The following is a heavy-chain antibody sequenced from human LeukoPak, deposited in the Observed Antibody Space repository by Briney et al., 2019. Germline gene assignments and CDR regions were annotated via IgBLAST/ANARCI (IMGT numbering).Heavy chain of an antibody. J-gene: IGHJ4*02. CDR1: GGTFSSYA. V-gene: IGHV1-69*05. Sequence: GASVKVSCKASGGTFSSYAISWVRQAPGQGLEWMGRIIPIFGTANYAQKFQGRVTITTDESTSTAYMELSSLRSEDTAVYCCARGYYGSGSSFDYWGQGTLVTVSS. D-gene: IGHD3-10*01. CDR3: ARGYYGSGSSFDY. CDR2: IIPIFGTA.